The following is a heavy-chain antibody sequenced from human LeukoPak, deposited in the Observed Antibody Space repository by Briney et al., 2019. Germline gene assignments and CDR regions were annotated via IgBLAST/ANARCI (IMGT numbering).Heavy chain of an antibody. CDR2: INPNSGGT. V-gene: IGHV1-2*02. D-gene: IGHD2-15*01. J-gene: IGHJ4*02. Sequence: GASVKVSCKASGYTFTGYYMHWVRQAPGQGLEWMGWINPNSGGTNYARKFQGRVTMTRDTSISTAYMELSRLRSDDTAVYYCARGYCSGGSCYSGDYWGQGTLVTVSS. CDR3: ARGYCSGGSCYSGDY. CDR1: GYTFTGYY.